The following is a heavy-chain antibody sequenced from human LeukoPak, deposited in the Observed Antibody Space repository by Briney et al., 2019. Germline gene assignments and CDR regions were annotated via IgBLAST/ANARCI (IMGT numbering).Heavy chain of an antibody. CDR2: ISSSSSYI. CDR3: ARDIGFDP. CDR1: GFTFSSYE. Sequence: GGSLRLSCAASGFTFSSYEMNWVCQAPGKGLEWVSYISSSSSYIYYADSVKGRFTISRDNAKNSLYLQMNSLRAEDTAVYYCARDIGFDPWGQGTLVTVSS. J-gene: IGHJ5*02. D-gene: IGHD1-26*01. V-gene: IGHV3-21*05.